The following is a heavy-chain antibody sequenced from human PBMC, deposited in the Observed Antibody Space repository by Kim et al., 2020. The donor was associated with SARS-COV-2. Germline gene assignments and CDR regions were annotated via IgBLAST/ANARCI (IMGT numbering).Heavy chain of an antibody. D-gene: IGHD1-26*01. CDR1: GYTFTSYD. Sequence: ASVKVSCKASGYTFTSYDINWVRQATGQGLEWMGWMNPNSGNTGYAQKFQGRVTMTRNTSISTAYMELSSLRSEDTAVYYCARADRGMVGATVYYFDYWSQGALVAVSS. V-gene: IGHV1-8*02. J-gene: IGHJ4*02. CDR2: MNPNSGNT. CDR3: ARADRGMVGATVYYFDY.